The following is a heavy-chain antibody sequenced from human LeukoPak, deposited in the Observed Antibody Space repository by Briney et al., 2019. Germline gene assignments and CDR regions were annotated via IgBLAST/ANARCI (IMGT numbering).Heavy chain of an antibody. J-gene: IGHJ4*02. CDR3: TRTVNSASDF. V-gene: IGHV3-7*03. Sequence: GGSLRLSCVASGFPFSSYWMTWVRQAPGKGLEWVATINQNGGVKYYVDSVKGRFTISRDNAKTSLFLQMNSLRIDDTAMYYCTRTVNSASDFWGQGTLVTVSS. CDR1: GFPFSSYW. CDR2: INQNGGVK. D-gene: IGHD4-23*01.